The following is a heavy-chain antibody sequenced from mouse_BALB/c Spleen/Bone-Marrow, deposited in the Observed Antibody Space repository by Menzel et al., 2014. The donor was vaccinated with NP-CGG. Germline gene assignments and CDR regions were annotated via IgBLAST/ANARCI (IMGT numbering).Heavy chain of an antibody. D-gene: IGHD1-1*02. CDR2: IYPGNSDT. Sequence: EVQLQQSGTVLTGPGASVKMSCKASGYSFTSYWMHWVKQRPGQGLEWIGAIYPGNSDTSYNQKFKGKAKLTAVTSATTAYMEFSSLTNEDSAVYYCTRVTMAMDYWGQGTSVTVSS. V-gene: IGHV1-5*01. CDR1: GYSFTSYW. J-gene: IGHJ4*01. CDR3: TRVTMAMDY.